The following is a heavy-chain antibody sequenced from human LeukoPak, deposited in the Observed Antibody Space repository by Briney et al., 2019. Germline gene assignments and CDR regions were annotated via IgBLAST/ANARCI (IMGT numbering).Heavy chain of an antibody. CDR2: ISGSGGST. D-gene: IGHD1-26*01. V-gene: IGHV3-23*01. CDR1: GFTYASYA. Sequence: PGGSLRLSCAASGFTYASYAMSWVRQAPGKGLEWVSAISGSGGSTYYADSVKGRFTISRDNSKNTLYLQMNSLRAEDTAVYYCAKAIYSGSYLPGMDVWGQGTTVTVSS. J-gene: IGHJ6*02. CDR3: AKAIYSGSYLPGMDV.